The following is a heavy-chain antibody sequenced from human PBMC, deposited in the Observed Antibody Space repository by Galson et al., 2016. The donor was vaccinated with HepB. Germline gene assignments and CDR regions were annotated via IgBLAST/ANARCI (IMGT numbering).Heavy chain of an antibody. V-gene: IGHV4-34*01. J-gene: IGHJ6*03. CDR2: INHSGVA. D-gene: IGHD3-16*01. CDR3: ARTGGGPAVRPLPYFYYYYMDV. CDR1: GGSFSGYF. Sequence: SETLSLTCAVQGGSFSGYFWGWVRQPPGKGLEWIGEINHSGVANYNPSLKGRVTMSADTSKHQFSLNVTSVTAADTAIYYCARTGGGPAVRPLPYFYYYYMDVWGKGTTVTVSS.